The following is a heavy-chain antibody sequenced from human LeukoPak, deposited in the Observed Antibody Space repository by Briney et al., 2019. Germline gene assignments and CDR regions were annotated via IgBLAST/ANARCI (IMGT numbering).Heavy chain of an antibody. J-gene: IGHJ3*02. V-gene: IGHV4-59*01. CDR3: ARPIAVAPFDAFDI. Sequence: SETLSLTCAVYGGSFSGYYWTWIRQPPGKGLEWIGYIYYSGNTNYNPSLKSRVTISVDKSKNQFSLKLSSVTAADTAVYYCARPIAVAPFDAFDIWGQGTMVTVSS. D-gene: IGHD6-19*01. CDR1: GGSFSGYY. CDR2: IYYSGNT.